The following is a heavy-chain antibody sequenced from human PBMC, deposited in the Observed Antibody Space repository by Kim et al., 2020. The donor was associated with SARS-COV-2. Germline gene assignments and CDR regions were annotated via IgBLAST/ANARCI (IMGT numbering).Heavy chain of an antibody. J-gene: IGHJ4*02. CDR2: ISWNSGSI. V-gene: IGHV3-9*01. CDR1: GFTFDDYA. Sequence: GGSLRLSCAASGFTFDDYAMHWVRQAPGKGLEWVSGISWNSGSIGYADSVKGRFTISRDNAKNSLYLQMNSLRAEDTALYYCAKAYYDILTGPFDYWGQG. CDR3: AKAYYDILTGPFDY. D-gene: IGHD3-9*01.